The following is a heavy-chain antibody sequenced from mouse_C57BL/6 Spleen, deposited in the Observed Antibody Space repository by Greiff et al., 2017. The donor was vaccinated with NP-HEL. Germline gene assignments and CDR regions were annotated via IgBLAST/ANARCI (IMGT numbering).Heavy chain of an antibody. D-gene: IGHD3-2*02. J-gene: IGHJ2*01. CDR2: IDPSDSYT. V-gene: IGHV1-69*01. Sequence: QVQLKQPGAELVMPGASVKLSCKASGYTFTSYWMHWVKQRPGQGLEWIGEIDPSDSYTNYNQKFKGKSTLTVDKSSSTAYMQLSSLTSEDSAVYYCARRDSSGPFDYWGQGTTLTVSS. CDR3: ARRDSSGPFDY. CDR1: GYTFTSYW.